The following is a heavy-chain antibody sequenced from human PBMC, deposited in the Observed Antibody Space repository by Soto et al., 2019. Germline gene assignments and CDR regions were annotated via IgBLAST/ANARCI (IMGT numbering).Heavy chain of an antibody. Sequence: GGSLRLSCAASGFTFRSFPMNWVRQAPGKGLEWVSTISSNSAYIYYTDALRGRFTISRDNAKNSLHRQMNSLRAEDTAVYYCTRDASRDSSARGWFDPWGPGTLVTVSS. CDR2: ISSNSAYI. D-gene: IGHD6-13*01. CDR3: TRDASRDSSARGWFDP. V-gene: IGHV3-21*01. CDR1: GFTFRSFP. J-gene: IGHJ5*02.